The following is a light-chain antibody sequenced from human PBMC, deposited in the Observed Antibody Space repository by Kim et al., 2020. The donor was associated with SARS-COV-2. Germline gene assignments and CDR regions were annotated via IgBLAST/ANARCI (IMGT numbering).Light chain of an antibody. CDR1: QGISSY. V-gene: IGKV1-8*01. CDR2: AAS. J-gene: IGKJ4*01. Sequence: ASTGERVTITGRASQGISSYLAWYQQKPGKAPKLLIYAASTLQSGVPSRFSGSGSGTDFTLTISCLQSEDFATYYCQQYYSYPLTFGGGTKVDIK. CDR3: QQYYSYPLT.